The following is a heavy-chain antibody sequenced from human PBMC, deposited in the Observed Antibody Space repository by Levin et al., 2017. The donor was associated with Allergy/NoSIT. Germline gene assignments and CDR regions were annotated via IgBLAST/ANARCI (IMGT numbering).Heavy chain of an antibody. CDR3: AKDLSAVPAANYYYAMDV. V-gene: IGHV3-23*01. Sequence: GESLKISCAASGFTFSNYAMNWVRQAPGKGLEWVSGTSDSGGSTYYADSVKGRFTISRDNSKNTQYLQVNSLRAEDTALYYCAKDLSAVPAANYYYAMDVWGQGTTVTVSS. CDR2: TSDSGGST. D-gene: IGHD2-2*01. CDR1: GFTFSNYA. J-gene: IGHJ6*02.